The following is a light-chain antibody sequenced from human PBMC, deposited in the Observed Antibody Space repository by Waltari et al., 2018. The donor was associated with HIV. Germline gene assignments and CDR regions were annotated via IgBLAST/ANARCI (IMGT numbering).Light chain of an antibody. J-gene: IGLJ2*01. V-gene: IGLV2-14*01. CDR3: SSYTSSYTVI. Sequence: QSALTQPASVSGSPGQSFTIPCSGSRSDVGGLNYVSWYQQHPGKAPKLMIYDVSDRPSGVSNRFSGSKSDNTASLTTSGLQTEDKTDYYCSSYTSSYTVIFGGGTKLTVL. CDR1: RSDVGGLNY. CDR2: DVS.